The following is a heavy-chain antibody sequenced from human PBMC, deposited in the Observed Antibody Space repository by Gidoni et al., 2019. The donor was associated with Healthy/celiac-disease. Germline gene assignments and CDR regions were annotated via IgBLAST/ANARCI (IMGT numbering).Heavy chain of an antibody. V-gene: IGHV5-10-1*01. J-gene: IGHJ3*02. D-gene: IGHD6-13*01. CDR1: GYSFTSYW. CDR3: ASRSEKQQLSLNPGDAFDI. Sequence: EVQLVQSGAEVKKSGESLRISCKGSGYSFTSYWISWVRQMPGKGLEWMGRIDPSGSYTDYSPSFHGHVTISANKSISTAYLQWSSLKASDTAMYYCASRSEKQQLSLNPGDAFDIWGQGTMVTVSS. CDR2: IDPSGSYT.